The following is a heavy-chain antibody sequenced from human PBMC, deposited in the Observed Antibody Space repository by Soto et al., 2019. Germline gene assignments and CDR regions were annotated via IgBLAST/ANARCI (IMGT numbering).Heavy chain of an antibody. D-gene: IGHD3-10*02. CDR3: AKDGDAYVRGVGPDF. CDR1: GFTFSSYA. Sequence: GGSLRLSCAASGFTFSSYAMSWVRQAPGKGLEWVSSISGSGNSIYYVDSVKGRITISRDNSENTLYLQMNSLRAEDTAVYYCAKDGDAYVRGVGPDFWGQGTLVTVSS. V-gene: IGHV3-23*01. CDR2: ISGSGNSI. J-gene: IGHJ4*02.